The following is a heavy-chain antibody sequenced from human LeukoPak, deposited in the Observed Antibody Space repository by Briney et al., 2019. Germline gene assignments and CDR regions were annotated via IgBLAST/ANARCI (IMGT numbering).Heavy chain of an antibody. CDR1: GYSFTSYW. J-gene: IGHJ4*02. Sequence: GESLKISCKGSGYSFTSYWIGWVRQMPGKGLEWMGIIYPGDSDTRYSPSFQGQDTISADKSISTAYLQWSSLKASDTAMYYCARLGYYGSGSYGVYYFDYWGQGTLVTVSS. CDR3: ARLGYYGSGSYGVYYFDY. V-gene: IGHV5-51*01. D-gene: IGHD3-10*01. CDR2: IYPGDSDT.